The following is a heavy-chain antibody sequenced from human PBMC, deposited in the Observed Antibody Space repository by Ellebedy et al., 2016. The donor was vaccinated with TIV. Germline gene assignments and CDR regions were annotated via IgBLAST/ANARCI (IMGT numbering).Heavy chain of an antibody. CDR1: GFTVSHNY. Sequence: GESLKISCAASGFTVSHNYMTWVRQAPGKGLECVSIIYSGGETHYADSVKGRFIISRDSSKNTLNLQMNSLRAEDTAVYYCARKSDSLLVTGGDYWGQGTLVTVSS. J-gene: IGHJ4*02. CDR3: ARKSDSLLVTGGDY. V-gene: IGHV3-66*01. CDR2: IYSGGET. D-gene: IGHD3-3*01.